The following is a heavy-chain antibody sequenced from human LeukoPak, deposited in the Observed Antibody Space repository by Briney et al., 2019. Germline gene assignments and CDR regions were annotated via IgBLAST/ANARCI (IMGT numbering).Heavy chain of an antibody. CDR3: ARESQVFWPKETNWFEP. D-gene: IGHD3-3*01. J-gene: IGHJ5*02. CDR1: GYKFVAYY. CDR2: INPDSGDT. V-gene: IGHV1-2*06. Sequence: GASVKVSCKASGYKFVAYYIHWVRQSPGQGLEWLGRINPDSGDTNYAQKFQGRVTMMRDTSSSTAYMELSRLKSDDTAIYYCARESQVFWPKETNWFEPWGHGTLVTVAS.